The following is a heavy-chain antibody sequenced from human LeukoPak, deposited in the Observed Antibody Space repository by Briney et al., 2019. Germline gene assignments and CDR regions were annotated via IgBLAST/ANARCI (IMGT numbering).Heavy chain of an antibody. CDR3: AGDWYIAAKTTESWFDP. J-gene: IGHJ5*02. CDR2: IKQDGSEK. V-gene: IGHV3-7*01. Sequence: GGSLRLSCAPSGFPFSRYWMSWVRQAPGKGLEWVANIKQDGSEKYYVDSVKGRFTISRDNAKNSLYLQMNSLSAEDTAVYYCAGDWYIAAKTTESWFDPWGQGTLVTVSS. D-gene: IGHD5-12*01. CDR1: GFPFSRYW.